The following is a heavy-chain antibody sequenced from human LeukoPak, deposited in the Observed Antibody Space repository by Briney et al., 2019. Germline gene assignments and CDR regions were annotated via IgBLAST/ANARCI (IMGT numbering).Heavy chain of an antibody. Sequence: ASVKVSCKASGYTFTSYHMHWVRQAPGQGLEWMGIINPSGGSTSYAQKFQGRVTMTRDTSTSTVYMELSSLRSEDTAVYYCARAPKGYPFDYWGQGTLVTVSS. J-gene: IGHJ4*02. CDR1: GYTFTSYH. V-gene: IGHV1-46*01. CDR2: INPSGGST. CDR3: ARAPKGYPFDY. D-gene: IGHD3-16*02.